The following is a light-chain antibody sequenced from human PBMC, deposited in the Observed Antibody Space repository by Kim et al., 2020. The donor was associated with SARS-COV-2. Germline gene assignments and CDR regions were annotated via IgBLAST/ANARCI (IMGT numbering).Light chain of an antibody. CDR2: DVS. V-gene: IGLV2-11*01. CDR3: CSYAGSYTHVV. Sequence: QSALTQPRSVSGSPGLSVTISCTGTSSDVGGYNYVSWYQQHPGKAPKLMIYDVSKRPSGVPDRFSGSKSGNTASLTISGLQAEDETDYYCCSYAGSYTHVVFGGGTQLTVL. J-gene: IGLJ2*01. CDR1: SSDVGGYNY.